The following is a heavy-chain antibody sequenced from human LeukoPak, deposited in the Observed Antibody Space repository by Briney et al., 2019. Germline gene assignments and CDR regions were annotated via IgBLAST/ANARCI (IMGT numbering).Heavy chain of an antibody. CDR3: ARDYNC. CDR2: ISWNSGSI. J-gene: IGHJ4*02. D-gene: IGHD1-14*01. V-gene: IGHV3-9*01. Sequence: PGVSLRLSCAASGFTFDDYAMHWVRQAPGKGLEWVSGISWNSGSIGYADSVKGRFTISRDNAKKSLYLQMNGLRAEDTAVYYCARDYNCWGQGTLVTVSS. CDR1: GFTFDDYA.